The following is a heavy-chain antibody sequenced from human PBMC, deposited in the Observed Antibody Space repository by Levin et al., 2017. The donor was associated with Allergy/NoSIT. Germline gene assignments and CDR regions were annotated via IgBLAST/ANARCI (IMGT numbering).Heavy chain of an antibody. V-gene: IGHV3-20*01. J-gene: IGHJ4*02. CDR1: GFTFDDYG. CDR3: SRVSYDGRGYCFDY. D-gene: IGHD3-22*01. CDR2: INWNGGST. Sequence: GGSLRLSCAASGFTFDDYGMSWVRQAPGKGLEWVSGINWNGGSTGYADSVKGRFSISRDNAKNSLYLQMNSLRAEDTALYHCSRVSYDGRGYCFDYWGQGTLVTVSS.